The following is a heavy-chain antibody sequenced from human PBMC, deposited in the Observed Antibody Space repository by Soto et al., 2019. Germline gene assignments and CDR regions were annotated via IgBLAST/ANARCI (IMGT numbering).Heavy chain of an antibody. CDR3: ARVAGPPQGAFDI. CDR1: GFTFSSYA. D-gene: IGHD6-19*01. V-gene: IGHV3-48*02. J-gene: IGHJ3*02. CDR2: ISSSSSTI. Sequence: GGSLRLSCAASGFTFSSYAMSWVRQAPGKGLEWVSYISSSSSTIYYADSVKGRFTISRDNAKNSLYLQMNSLRDEDTAVYYCARVAGPPQGAFDIWDQGTMVTVSS.